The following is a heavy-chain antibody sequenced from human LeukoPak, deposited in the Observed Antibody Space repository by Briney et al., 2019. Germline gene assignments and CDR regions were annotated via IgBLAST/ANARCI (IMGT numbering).Heavy chain of an antibody. D-gene: IGHD1-1*01. CDR2: ISSSSSYI. CDR1: GFTFSSYS. J-gene: IGHJ4*02. CDR3: GRGIPGTFATGTADY. V-gene: IGHV3-21*01. Sequence: PGGSLRLSCAASGFTFSSYSMNWARQAPGKGLEWVSSISSSSSYIDYADSVRGRFTISRDNAKNSLYLQMNSLRAEDTAVYYCGRGIPGTFATGTADYWGQGTLVTASS.